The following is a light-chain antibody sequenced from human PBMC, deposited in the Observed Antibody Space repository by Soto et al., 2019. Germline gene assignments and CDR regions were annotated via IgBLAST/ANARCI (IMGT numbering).Light chain of an antibody. CDR2: ADN. J-gene: IGLJ1*01. V-gene: IGLV1-51*01. Sequence: QAVLTQPPSVSAAPGQKGTIPCSRISSNIGGNPLSWYPQLPETSLKLLIYADNKRHSGIPARFSGFKSCTSATLATPGFQTGHEADYYCGSWDSSLSAYVFGTGSKVTVL. CDR3: GSWDSSLSAYV. CDR1: SSNIGGNP.